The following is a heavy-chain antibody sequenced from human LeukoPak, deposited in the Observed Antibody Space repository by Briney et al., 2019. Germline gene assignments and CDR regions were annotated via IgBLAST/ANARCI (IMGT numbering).Heavy chain of an antibody. V-gene: IGHV3-33*01. Sequence: PGRSLRLSCAASGFTFSSYGMHWVRQAPGKGLEWVAIIWHDGSDKYYADSVKGRFTISRDNSKNTLYLQMNSLRAEDTAAYFCTRQSENYSLDYWGQGTLVTVSS. CDR3: TRQSENYSLDY. J-gene: IGHJ4*02. D-gene: IGHD2-21*01. CDR1: GFTFSSYG. CDR2: IWHDGSDK.